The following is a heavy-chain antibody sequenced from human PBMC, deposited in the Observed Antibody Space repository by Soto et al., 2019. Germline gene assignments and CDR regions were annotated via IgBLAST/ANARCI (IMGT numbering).Heavy chain of an antibody. Sequence: QVQLVQSGAEVKKPGSSVKVSCKASGGTFSSYTISWVRQAPGQGLEWMGRIIPILGIANYAQKFQGRVTITADKSTSTAYMELSSLRSEDTAVYYCASGADELGYYYGMDVWGQGTTVTVSS. CDR1: GGTFSSYT. CDR3: ASGADELGYYYGMDV. CDR2: IIPILGIA. J-gene: IGHJ6*02. V-gene: IGHV1-69*02. D-gene: IGHD1-26*01.